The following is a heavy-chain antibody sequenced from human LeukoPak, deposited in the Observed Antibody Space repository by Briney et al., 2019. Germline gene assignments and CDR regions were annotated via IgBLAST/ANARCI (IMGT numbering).Heavy chain of an antibody. CDR1: GGTFSSYA. Sequence: GASVKVSCKASGGTFSSYAISWVRQAPGQGLEWMGRIIPILGIANYAQKFQGRVTMTEDTSTDTAYMELSSLRSEDTAVYYCARTVPFLMDVWGQGTTVTVSS. J-gene: IGHJ6*02. CDR2: IIPILGIA. CDR3: ARTVPFLMDV. D-gene: IGHD2/OR15-2a*01. V-gene: IGHV1-69*04.